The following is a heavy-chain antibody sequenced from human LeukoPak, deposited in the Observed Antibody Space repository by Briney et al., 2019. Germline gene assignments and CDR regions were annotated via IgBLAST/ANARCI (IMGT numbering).Heavy chain of an antibody. J-gene: IGHJ4*02. Sequence: GGSLRLSCAASGFIFRTCAMSWVRQAPGKGLEWVSNVSGSGSHTNYTDSVKGRFTISRDNSKNTLYLQMNSLRAEDTAVYYCAKDMIGYYRPFEYWGQGTLVTVSS. D-gene: IGHD3-9*01. CDR1: GFIFRTCA. CDR3: AKDMIGYYRPFEY. CDR2: VSGSGSHT. V-gene: IGHV3-23*01.